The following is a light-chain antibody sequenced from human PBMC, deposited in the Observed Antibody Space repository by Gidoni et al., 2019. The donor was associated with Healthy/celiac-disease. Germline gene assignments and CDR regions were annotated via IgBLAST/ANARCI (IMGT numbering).Light chain of an antibody. Sequence: DIQMTQSPSSLSASVGDRVTITCRASQSISSYLNWYQQKPGKAPKLLIYAASSLQSGVPSRFSGSGSGTDFTLTISSLQPEDFATYDCQQSYSTWTFGQGNKVEIK. V-gene: IGKV1-39*01. CDR1: QSISSY. CDR3: QQSYSTWT. CDR2: AAS. J-gene: IGKJ1*01.